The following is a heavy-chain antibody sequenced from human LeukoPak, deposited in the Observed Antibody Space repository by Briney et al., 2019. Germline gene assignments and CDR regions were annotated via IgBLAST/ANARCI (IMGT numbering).Heavy chain of an antibody. J-gene: IGHJ4*02. CDR3: AKDKSYDFWSGYFKFDY. V-gene: IGHV3-23*01. CDR1: GFTFSSYA. CDR2: ISGSGGST. Sequence: GGSLRLSCAASGFTFSSYAMSLVRQAPGKGLEWVSAISGSGGSTYYADSVKGRFTISRDNSKNTLYLQMNSLRAEDTAVYYCAKDKSYDFWSGYFKFDYWGQGTLVTVSS. D-gene: IGHD3-3*01.